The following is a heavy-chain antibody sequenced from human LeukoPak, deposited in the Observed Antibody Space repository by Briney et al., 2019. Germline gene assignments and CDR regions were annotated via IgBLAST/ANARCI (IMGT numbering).Heavy chain of an antibody. CDR2: SYTSGST. CDR3: ARDAIAAAAGGFYYYYYMDV. V-gene: IGHV4-61*02. D-gene: IGHD6-13*01. J-gene: IGHJ6*03. CDR1: GGSISSGSYY. Sequence: SETLSLTCTVSGGSISSGSYYWSWIRQPAGKGLEWIGRSYTSGSTNYNPSLKSRVTISVDTSKNQFPLKLSSVTAADTAVYYCARDAIAAAAGGFYYYYYMDVWGKGTAVTVSS.